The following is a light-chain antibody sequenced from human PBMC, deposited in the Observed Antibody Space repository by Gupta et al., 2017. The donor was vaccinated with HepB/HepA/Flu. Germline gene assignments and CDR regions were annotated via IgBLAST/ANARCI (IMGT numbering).Light chain of an antibody. CDR2: QDS. J-gene: IGLJ2*01. Sequence: SYELTQPPSVSVSPGQTASITCSGDKLGDKYACWYQQKPGQSPVLFIYQDSKRPTAIPVRVSSSDSATTVTMTMRETEAEDDYYYYSQAWNSSTVVFGGGTKLTVL. V-gene: IGLV3-1*01. CDR3: QAWNSSTVV. CDR1: KLGDKY.